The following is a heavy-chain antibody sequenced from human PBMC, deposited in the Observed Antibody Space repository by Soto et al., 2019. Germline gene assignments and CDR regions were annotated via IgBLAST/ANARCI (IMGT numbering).Heavy chain of an antibody. D-gene: IGHD3-3*01. CDR2: ISSSGFKI. CDR3: VRVGLDYGFWSQSYFFDH. CDR1: GFDFSDFY. V-gene: IGHV3-11*01. Sequence: QVQLVESGGGLVKPGGSLRLSCETSGFDFSDFYMSWVRQSPGTGLQWISYISSSGFKIVSADSFKGRFTISRDNFKNALDLQMDSLKPEDTAIYYCVRVGLDYGFWSQSYFFDHWGQGTQVTVSS. J-gene: IGHJ4*02.